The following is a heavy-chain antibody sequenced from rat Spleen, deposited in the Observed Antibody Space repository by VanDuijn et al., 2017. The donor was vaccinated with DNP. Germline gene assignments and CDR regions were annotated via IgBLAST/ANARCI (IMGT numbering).Heavy chain of an antibody. D-gene: IGHD1-4*01. CDR3: ARHVLPLRVWDY. V-gene: IGHV5-22*01. CDR2: ISSDGGST. Sequence: EVQLVESGGGLVQPGRSLKLSCSASGFTLSDYYMAWVRQALTKGLEWVAYISSDGGSTYYGDSVKGRFTISRDNAKSTLYLQINSLRSEDMATYYCARHVLPLRVWDYWGQGVMVTVSS. J-gene: IGHJ2*01. CDR1: GFTLSDYY.